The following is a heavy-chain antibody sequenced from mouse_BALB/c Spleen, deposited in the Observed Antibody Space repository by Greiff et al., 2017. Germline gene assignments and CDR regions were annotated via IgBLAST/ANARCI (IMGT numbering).Heavy chain of an antibody. J-gene: IGHJ2*01. Sequence: VQLKQSGPELGKPGASVKISCKASGYSFTGYNMYWVKQSHRKSLEWIGYIDPYNGGTSYNQKSKGKATLTVDKSSSTAYMHLNSLTSEDSAIYYCARWGLRGYFDYWGQGTTLTVSS. D-gene: IGHD2-13*01. CDR1: GYSFTGYN. CDR2: IDPYNGGT. CDR3: ARWGLRGYFDY. V-gene: IGHV1S135*01.